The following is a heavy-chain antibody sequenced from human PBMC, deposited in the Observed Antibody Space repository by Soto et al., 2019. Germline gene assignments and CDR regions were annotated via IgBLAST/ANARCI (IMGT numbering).Heavy chain of an antibody. Sequence: QVQLVESGGGVVQPGRSLRLSCAASGFSFSNYGMHWVRQAPGKGLEWVAVISYDGSNKYYADSVRGRFTISRDNSKNTLYLQMNSMRAEDTAVYYCAKEYPYYFDYWGHGTLVTVSS. CDR3: AKEYPYYFDY. CDR2: ISYDGSNK. CDR1: GFSFSNYG. D-gene: IGHD2-2*02. V-gene: IGHV3-30*18. J-gene: IGHJ4*01.